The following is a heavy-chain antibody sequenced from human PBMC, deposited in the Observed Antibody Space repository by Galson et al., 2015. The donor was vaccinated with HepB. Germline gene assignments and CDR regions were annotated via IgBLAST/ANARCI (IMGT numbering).Heavy chain of an antibody. D-gene: IGHD1-26*01. Sequence: SLRLSCAASGFSFSTYGMAWVRQAPGTGXXXISXXXDXXQATHSPDSXXGRLTISSDNSNNMMYLKLNSLTVGDTALYYCTTQLWDHAYWSQGTLVTVSS. CDR1: GFSFSTYG. CDR3: TTQLWDHAY. CDR2: XXDXXQAT. J-gene: IGHJ4*02. V-gene: IGHV3-23*01.